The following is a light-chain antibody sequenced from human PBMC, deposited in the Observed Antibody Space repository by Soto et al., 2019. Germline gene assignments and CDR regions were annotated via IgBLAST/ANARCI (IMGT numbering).Light chain of an antibody. J-gene: IGKJ1*01. CDR3: HQYNNWPRT. V-gene: IGKV3-15*01. CDR2: GAS. Sequence: EIAMTQSPATLSVSPGERATLSCRASQSVSGNLAWYQQKPGQAPRLLIYGASTRATGIPSRFSGSGSGTEFTLTIGSLQSEDAAVYYCHQYNNWPRTFGQGTKVDIK. CDR1: QSVSGN.